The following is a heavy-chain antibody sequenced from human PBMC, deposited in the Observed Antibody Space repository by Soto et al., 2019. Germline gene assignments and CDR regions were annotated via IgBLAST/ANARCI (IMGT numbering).Heavy chain of an antibody. D-gene: IGHD4-4*01. CDR1: GYTFTSYG. CDR3: ARQGPSNYEIFKYYYGMDV. Sequence: ASVKVSCKASGYTFTSYGISWVRQAPGQGLEWMGWISAYNGNTNYAQKLQGHVTISADKSISTAYLQWSSLKASDTAMYYCARQGPSNYEIFKYYYGMDVWGQGTTVTVSS. J-gene: IGHJ6*02. V-gene: IGHV1-18*01. CDR2: ISAYNGNT.